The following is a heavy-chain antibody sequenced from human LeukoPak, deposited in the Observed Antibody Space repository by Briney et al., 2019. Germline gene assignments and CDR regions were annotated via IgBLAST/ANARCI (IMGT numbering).Heavy chain of an antibody. D-gene: IGHD2-2*01. CDR3: ARSSMGWFDP. CDR2: INPSCGRT. J-gene: IGHJ5*02. V-gene: IGHV1-46*01. CDR1: GYIFTSYY. Sequence: ASVKVSCKASGYIFTSYYIHWVRQAPGQGLEWMGIINPSCGRTTYAQKFQDRVTMTRDTSTSTVYMELSSLRSEDTAIYYCARSSMGWFDPWGQGTLVTVSS.